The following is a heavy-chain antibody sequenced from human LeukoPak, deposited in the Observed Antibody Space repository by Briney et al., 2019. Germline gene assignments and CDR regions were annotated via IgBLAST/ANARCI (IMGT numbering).Heavy chain of an antibody. D-gene: IGHD4-17*01. CDR1: GFTFSSYE. V-gene: IGHV3-21*05. Sequence: GSLRLSCAASGFTFSSYEMNWVRQAPGKGLEWVSYISSTRSSYIYYAESVKGRFTISRDNAKHSLYLQMSSLRAEDTAVYYCARDWTTVTFPDAFDIWGQGTMVTVSS. CDR3: ARDWTTVTFPDAFDI. CDR2: ISSTRSSYI. J-gene: IGHJ3*02.